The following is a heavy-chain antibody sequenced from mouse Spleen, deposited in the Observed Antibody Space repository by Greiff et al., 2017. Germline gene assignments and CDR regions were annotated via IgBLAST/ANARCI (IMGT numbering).Heavy chain of an antibody. V-gene: IGHV14-1*01. CDR3: TTRGDGYSYAMDY. CDR1: GFNFKDYY. D-gene: IGHD2-3*01. Sequence: VQLKQSGAELVRPGASVKLSCTASGFNFKDYYMHWVKQRPEQGLEWIGRIDPEDGDTEYAPKFQGKATMTADTSSNTAYLQLSSLTSEDTAVYYCTTRGDGYSYAMDYWGPGTSVTVSS. CDR2: IDPEDGDT. J-gene: IGHJ4*01.